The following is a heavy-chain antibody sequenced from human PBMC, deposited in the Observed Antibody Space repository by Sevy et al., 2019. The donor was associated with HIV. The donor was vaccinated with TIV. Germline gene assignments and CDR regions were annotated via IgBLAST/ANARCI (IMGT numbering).Heavy chain of an antibody. CDR3: ARCPGHYSIDY. CDR1: GFTFNTYS. V-gene: IGHV3-48*02. D-gene: IGHD2-21*01. J-gene: IGHJ4*02. CDR2: IGTAAGVT. Sequence: GGSLRLSCAASGFTFNTYSLIWVRQTPGEGLKWLSFIGTAAGVTYYADSVKGRFTISRDNAKNSLYLQMNSLRDEDTAVYYCARCPGHYSIDYWGQGTLVTVSS.